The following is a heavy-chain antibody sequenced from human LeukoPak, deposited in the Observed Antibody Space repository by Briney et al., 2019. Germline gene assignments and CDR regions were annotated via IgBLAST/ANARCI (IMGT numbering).Heavy chain of an antibody. J-gene: IGHJ5*02. D-gene: IGHD3-10*01. V-gene: IGHV1-2*02. Sequence: ASVKVSCKASGYSFTGYYMHWVRQAPGQGLECMGWINPNSGGTNYAQKFQGRVTMTRDTSISTAYMELSRLRSDDTAVYYRARDYYGSGSYPTLNWFDPWGQGTLVTVSS. CDR2: INPNSGGT. CDR1: GYSFTGYY. CDR3: ARDYYGSGSYPTLNWFDP.